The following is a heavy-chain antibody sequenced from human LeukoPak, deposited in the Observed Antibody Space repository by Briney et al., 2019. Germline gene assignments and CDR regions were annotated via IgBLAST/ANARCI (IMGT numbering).Heavy chain of an antibody. J-gene: IGHJ5*02. Sequence: SETLSLTCTVSGGSISNYYWSWIRQPAGKGLEWIGRIYSSGTTIYNPSLKSRVTMSVDTSKNQFSLKLSSVTAADTAVYYCARDGGEAFCGGDCYSGWIDPWGQGTLVSVSS. CDR3: ARDGGEAFCGGDCYSGWIDP. CDR1: GGSISNYY. CDR2: IYSSGTT. V-gene: IGHV4-4*07. D-gene: IGHD2-21*02.